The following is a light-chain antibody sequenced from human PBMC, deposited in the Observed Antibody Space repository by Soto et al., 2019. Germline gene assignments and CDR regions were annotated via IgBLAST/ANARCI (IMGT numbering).Light chain of an antibody. V-gene: IGLV2-23*01. CDR3: CSYAGSSYV. CDR1: SSDVGSYNL. CDR2: EGS. Sequence: QSVLTQPASVSGSPGQSITISCTGTSSDVGSYNLVSWYQQRPGKAPKLMIYEGSKRPSGVSNRFSGSKSGNTASLTISGLQAEDEADYYCCSYAGSSYVFGTGTRSPS. J-gene: IGLJ1*01.